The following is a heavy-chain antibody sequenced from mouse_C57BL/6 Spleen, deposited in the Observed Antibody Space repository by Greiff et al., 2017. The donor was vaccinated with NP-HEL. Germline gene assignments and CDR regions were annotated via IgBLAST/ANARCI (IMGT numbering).Heavy chain of an antibody. Sequence: VPLQQSGAELVQPGASVQLSFTASVYPFTASTLHWVPQRSGQGLEWIGWFYPGSGSIKYNEKFKDKATLTAAKSSSTVYMELMRMTAEDSAVYFCARHEWNWAYWYFDVWGTGTTVTVSS. CDR2: FYPGSGSI. CDR3: ARHEWNWAYWYFDV. D-gene: IGHD4-1*01. J-gene: IGHJ1*03. V-gene: IGHV1-62-2*01. CDR1: VYPFTAST.